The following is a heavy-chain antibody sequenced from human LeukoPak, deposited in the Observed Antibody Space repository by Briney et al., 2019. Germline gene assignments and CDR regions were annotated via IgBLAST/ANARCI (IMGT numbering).Heavy chain of an antibody. D-gene: IGHD6-19*01. Sequence: GASLRLSCAASGFTFSSYAMSWVRQAPGKGLEWVSAISGSGGSTYYADSVKGRFTISRDNSKNTLYLQMNSLRAEDTAVYYCAKDLSSAWALDYWGQGTLVTVSS. CDR1: GFTFSSYA. CDR3: AKDLSSAWALDY. CDR2: ISGSGGST. V-gene: IGHV3-23*01. J-gene: IGHJ4*02.